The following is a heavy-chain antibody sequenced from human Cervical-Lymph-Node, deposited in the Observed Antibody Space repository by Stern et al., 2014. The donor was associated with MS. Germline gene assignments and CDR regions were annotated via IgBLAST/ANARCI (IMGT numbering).Heavy chain of an antibody. J-gene: IGHJ4*02. D-gene: IGHD1-1*01. CDR1: GGSISGYY. CDR2: VYYRGKT. CDR3: ARDSTAWSPSFDY. V-gene: IGHV4-59*01. Sequence: QLQLQESGPGLVKPSETLSLTCAVSGGSISGYYWNWIRHYPGKGLEWIGSVYYRGKTNSNPSLNGRVTISLDTSKSQFSLRLSSVTAGDTAVYYCARDSTAWSPSFDYWGQGTLVTVSS.